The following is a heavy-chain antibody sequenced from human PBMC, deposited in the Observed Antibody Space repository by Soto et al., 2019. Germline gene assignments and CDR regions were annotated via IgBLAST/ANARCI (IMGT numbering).Heavy chain of an antibody. D-gene: IGHD3-16*01. Sequence: QVQLVESGGGVVQPGRSLRLSCAASGFTFSNYGMHWVRQAPGKGLEWVAVIWYDGSNKYHADSVKGRFTISRDNSKNALYLQMNSLRAEDTAVYYCARGGRGYFDSWGQGTLVTVSS. CDR1: GFTFSNYG. V-gene: IGHV3-33*01. CDR3: ARGGRGYFDS. CDR2: IWYDGSNK. J-gene: IGHJ4*02.